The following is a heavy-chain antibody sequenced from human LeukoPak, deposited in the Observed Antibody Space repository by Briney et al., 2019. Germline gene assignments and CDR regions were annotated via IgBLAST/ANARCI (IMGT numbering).Heavy chain of an antibody. Sequence: GGSLRLSCAASGFTFSNYSMNWVRQAPGKGLEWVSYISSSSSTIYYADSVKGRFTISRDNAKNSLYLQMNSLRDEDTAVYYCARDRYDFWSGTLDYWGQGTLVTVSS. CDR1: GFTFSNYS. CDR2: ISSSSSTI. CDR3: ARDRYDFWSGTLDY. D-gene: IGHD3-3*01. J-gene: IGHJ4*02. V-gene: IGHV3-48*02.